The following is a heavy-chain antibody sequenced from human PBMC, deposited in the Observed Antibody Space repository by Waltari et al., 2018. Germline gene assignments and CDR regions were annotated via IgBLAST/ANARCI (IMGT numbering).Heavy chain of an antibody. D-gene: IGHD2-2*03. Sequence: QVQLQQSGPGLVKPSQTLSLTCAISGDSVSSNSAAWNWIRQSPSEGLEWLGRTYYRSKWYNDYAVSVKSRITINPDTSKNQFSLQLNSVTPEDTAVYYCARVGGYCSSTSCYYFDYWGQGTLVTVSS. J-gene: IGHJ4*02. CDR3: ARVGGYCSSTSCYYFDY. V-gene: IGHV6-1*01. CDR1: GDSVSSNSAA. CDR2: TYYRSKWYN.